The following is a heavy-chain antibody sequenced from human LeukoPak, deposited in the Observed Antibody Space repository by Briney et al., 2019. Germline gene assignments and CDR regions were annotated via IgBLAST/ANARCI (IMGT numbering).Heavy chain of an antibody. V-gene: IGHV4-4*02. J-gene: IGHJ4*02. D-gene: IGHD2-15*01. Sequence: KSSETLSITCAVSGGSISSSNWWSWVRQPPGKGLEWIGEVYHSGSTNYNPSLKSRVTISVDKSKNQFSLKLSSVTAADTAVYYCARGGLGYCSGGSCYLYYFDYWGQGTLVTVSS. CDR2: VYHSGST. CDR3: ARGGLGYCSGGSCYLYYFDY. CDR1: GGSISSSNW.